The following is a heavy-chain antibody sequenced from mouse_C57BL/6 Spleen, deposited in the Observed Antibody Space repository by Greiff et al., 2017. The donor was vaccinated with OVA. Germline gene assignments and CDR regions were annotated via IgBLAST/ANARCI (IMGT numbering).Heavy chain of an antibody. Sequence: EVQLQQSGPELVKPGASVKISCKASGYTFTDYYMNWVKQSHGKSLEWIGDINPNNGGTSYNQKFKGKATLTVDKSSSTAYMELRSLTSEDFAVYYCARPLEDYDRRGVYYFDYWGQGTTLTVSS. D-gene: IGHD2-4*01. CDR3: ARPLEDYDRRGVYYFDY. J-gene: IGHJ2*01. CDR1: GYTFTDYY. CDR2: INPNNGGT. V-gene: IGHV1-26*01.